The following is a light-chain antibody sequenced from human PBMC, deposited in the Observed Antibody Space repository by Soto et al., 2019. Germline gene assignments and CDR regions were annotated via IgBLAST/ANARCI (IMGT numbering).Light chain of an antibody. Sequence: DLQLTQSPSFLSASVGDRVTITCRASQDITSYLAWSQQKPGKAPKLLIYAASILQSGVPSRFSGSGSGTEFTLTISSLQPEDFATYYCQQLNGYPFTFGPGTKVDIK. CDR1: QDITSY. CDR2: AAS. J-gene: IGKJ3*01. CDR3: QQLNGYPFT. V-gene: IGKV1-9*01.